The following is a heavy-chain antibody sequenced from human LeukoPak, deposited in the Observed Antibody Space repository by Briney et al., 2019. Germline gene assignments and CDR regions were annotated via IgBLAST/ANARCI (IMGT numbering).Heavy chain of an antibody. CDR3: ARGEAVLDY. CDR2: IIPILGIA. Sequence: SVKVSCKASGYTFTSYYMHWVRQAPGQGLEWMGRIIPILGIANYAQKFQGRVTITADKSTSTAYMELSSLRSEDTAVYYCARGEAVLDYWGQGTLVTVSS. V-gene: IGHV1-69*04. J-gene: IGHJ4*02. D-gene: IGHD2-2*01. CDR1: GYTFTSYY.